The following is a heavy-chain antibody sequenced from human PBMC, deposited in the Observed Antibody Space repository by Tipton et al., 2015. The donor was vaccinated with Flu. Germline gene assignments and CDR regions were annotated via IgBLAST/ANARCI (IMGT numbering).Heavy chain of an antibody. D-gene: IGHD1-26*01. CDR1: GFTFSSYD. V-gene: IGHV3-33*01. CDR2: IWSDGSNK. J-gene: IGHJ4*02. Sequence: QLVQSGGGVVQPGRSLRLSCAASGFTFSSYDMHWVRQAPGKGLEWVTVIWSDGSNKYYEDSVKGRFTISRDNSKNTLYLQMNSLRAEDTAIYYCRFSAPEGVDYWGQGTLATVSS. CDR3: RFSAPEGVDY.